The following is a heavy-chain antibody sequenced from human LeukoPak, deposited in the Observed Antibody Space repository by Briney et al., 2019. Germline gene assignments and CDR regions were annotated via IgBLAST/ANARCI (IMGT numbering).Heavy chain of an antibody. CDR3: ARGLDSGYDHD. D-gene: IGHD5-12*01. CDR1: GNTFSGYD. J-gene: IGHJ4*02. Sequence: ASVKVSCKATGNTFSGYDISWVRQATGQGLEWMGWMNPNSGNTGYAQKFQGRVTMTRNTSISTAYMELSSLRSEDTAVYYCARGLDSGYDHDWGQGTLVTVSS. CDR2: MNPNSGNT. V-gene: IGHV1-8*01.